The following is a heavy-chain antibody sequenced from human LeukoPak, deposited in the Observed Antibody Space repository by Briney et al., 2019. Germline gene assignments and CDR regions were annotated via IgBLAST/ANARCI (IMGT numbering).Heavy chain of an antibody. Sequence: GGSLRLSCAASGFIFDDYAMQWVRQAPGKGLEWVSGISWNSGSIGYADSVKGRFTISRDNAKNSLYLQMNSLRAEDTALYYCAKLGNYYDSSGYSYWGQGTLVTVSS. V-gene: IGHV3-9*01. CDR2: ISWNSGSI. J-gene: IGHJ4*02. CDR3: AKLGNYYDSSGYSY. CDR1: GFIFDDYA. D-gene: IGHD3-22*01.